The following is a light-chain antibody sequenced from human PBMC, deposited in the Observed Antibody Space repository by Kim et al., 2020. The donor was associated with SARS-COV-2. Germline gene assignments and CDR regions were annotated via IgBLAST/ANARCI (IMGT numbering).Light chain of an antibody. CDR3: MQGIHPIT. Sequence: EPASISFRSSQSLVYSDGNTYLDWFQQRPGQSPRRLMYKVANLDSGVPDRFSGSGSGTVFTLKISRVEAEDVGVYYCMQGIHPITFGQGTRLEIK. CDR2: KVA. J-gene: IGKJ5*01. V-gene: IGKV2-30*01. CDR1: QSLVYSDGNTY.